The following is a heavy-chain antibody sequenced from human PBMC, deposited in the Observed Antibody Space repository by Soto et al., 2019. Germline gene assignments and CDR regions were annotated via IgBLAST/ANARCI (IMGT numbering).Heavy chain of an antibody. V-gene: IGHV4-59*01. D-gene: IGHD3-3*01. J-gene: IGHJ3*02. Sequence: SETLSLTCTVSGGSISSYYWSWIRQPPGKGLEWIGYIYYSGSTNYNPSLKSRVTISVDTSKNQFSLKLSSVTAADTAVYYCARYFDFWSGYDAFDIWGQGTMVTVSS. CDR1: GGSISSYY. CDR2: IYYSGST. CDR3: ARYFDFWSGYDAFDI.